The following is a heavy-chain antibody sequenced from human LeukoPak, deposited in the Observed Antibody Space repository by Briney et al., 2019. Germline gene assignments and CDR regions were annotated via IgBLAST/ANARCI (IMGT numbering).Heavy chain of an antibody. J-gene: IGHJ4*02. Sequence: PGGSLRLSCAASGFTVSSNYMSWVRQAPGKGLEWVSVIYSGGSTYYADSVKGRFTISRDNSKNTLYLQMNSLRAEDTAVYYCAKDRRAAAGTVDYWGRGTLVTVSS. CDR2: IYSGGST. V-gene: IGHV3-53*01. CDR1: GFTVSSNY. D-gene: IGHD6-13*01. CDR3: AKDRRAAAGTVDY.